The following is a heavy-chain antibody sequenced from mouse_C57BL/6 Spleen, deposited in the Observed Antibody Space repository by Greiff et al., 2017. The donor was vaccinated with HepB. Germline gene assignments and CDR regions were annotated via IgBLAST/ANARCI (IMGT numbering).Heavy chain of an antibody. CDR3: ARGGNSDY. CDR1: GYSFTGYY. V-gene: IGHV1-42*01. D-gene: IGHD1-1*02. Sequence: VQLQQSGPGLVKPGASVKISCKASGYSFTGYYMNWVKQSPEKSLEWIGEINPSTGGTTYNQKFKAKATLTVDKSSSTAYMQLKSLTSEDSAVYYCARGGNSDYWGQGTTLTVSS. J-gene: IGHJ2*01. CDR2: INPSTGGT.